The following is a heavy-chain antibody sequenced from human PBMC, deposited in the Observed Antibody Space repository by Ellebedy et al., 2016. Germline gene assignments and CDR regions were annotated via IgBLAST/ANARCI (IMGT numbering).Heavy chain of an antibody. CDR3: ARGRVFGYVWGRCFDY. D-gene: IGHD3-16*01. Sequence: GSLRLXXAVYGGSFSGYYWSWIRQPPGKGLEWIGEINHSGSTNYNPSLKSRVTISVDTSKNQFSLKLSSVTAADTAVYYCARGRVFGYVWGRCFDYWGQGTLVTVSS. J-gene: IGHJ4*02. V-gene: IGHV4-34*01. CDR2: INHSGST. CDR1: GGSFSGYY.